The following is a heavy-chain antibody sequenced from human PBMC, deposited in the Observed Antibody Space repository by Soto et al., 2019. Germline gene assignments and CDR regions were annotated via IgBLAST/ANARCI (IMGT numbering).Heavy chain of an antibody. D-gene: IGHD6-19*01. CDR3: ARDLRSSGCY. V-gene: IGHV3-30-3*01. J-gene: IGHJ4*02. CDR1: GFTFSNYA. CDR2: ISYDGSNR. Sequence: QVQLVESGGGVIQPGGSLRLSCAASGFTFSNYAMHWVRQAPGKGLEWVAFISYDGSNRYYGDSVKGRFTISRDNSKNTLFLQMNSLRGDDTAAYYCARDLRSSGCYWGQGTLVTVSS.